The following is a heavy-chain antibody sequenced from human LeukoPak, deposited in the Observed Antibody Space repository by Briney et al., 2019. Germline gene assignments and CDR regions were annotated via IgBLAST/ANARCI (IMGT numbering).Heavy chain of an antibody. CDR2: ISGSGQTT. Sequence: GGSLRLSCTASGFSFSDYAVTWVRQAPGKGLEWVSAISGSGQTTFYTDSVKGRFTISRDNSNNTQFLQMSSLRAEDTAVYYCAKFSLTDPSGAFDIWGQGTMVTVSS. CDR1: GFSFSDYA. J-gene: IGHJ3*02. V-gene: IGHV3-23*01. D-gene: IGHD4/OR15-4a*01. CDR3: AKFSLTDPSGAFDI.